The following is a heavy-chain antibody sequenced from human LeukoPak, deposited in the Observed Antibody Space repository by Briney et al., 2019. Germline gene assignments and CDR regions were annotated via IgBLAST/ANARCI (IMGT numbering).Heavy chain of an antibody. J-gene: IGHJ3*02. CDR1: GNTFTSYD. V-gene: IGHV1-8*03. D-gene: IGHD3-22*01. Sequence: ASVKVSCKASGNTFTSYDINWVRQATGQGLEWMGWMNPNSGNTGYAQKFQGRVTITRNTSISTAYMQLSSLRSEDTAVYYCARGLPQDYYDSSGYYSGGGFDIWGQGTMVTVSS. CDR2: MNPNSGNT. CDR3: ARGLPQDYYDSSGYYSGGGFDI.